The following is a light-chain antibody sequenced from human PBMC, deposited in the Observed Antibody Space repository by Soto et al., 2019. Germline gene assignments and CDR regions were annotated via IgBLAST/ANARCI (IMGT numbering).Light chain of an antibody. CDR1: SSDFGSYNY. Sequence: QSVLTQPASVSGSPGQSITISCTGTSSDFGSYNYVSWYQQQPGKAPKLMIYEVSNRPSGVSNRFSGSKSGNTASLTISGLQAEDEADYYCNSYTSTNTWVFGTGTKVTVL. J-gene: IGLJ1*01. CDR3: NSYTSTNTWV. CDR2: EVS. V-gene: IGLV2-14*01.